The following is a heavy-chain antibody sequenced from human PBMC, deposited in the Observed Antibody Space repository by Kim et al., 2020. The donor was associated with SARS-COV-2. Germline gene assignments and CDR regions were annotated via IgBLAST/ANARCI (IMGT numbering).Heavy chain of an antibody. CDR1: GGSISSYY. Sequence: SETLSLTCTVSGGSISSYYWSWIRQPPGKGLEWIGYIYYSGSTNYNPSLKSRVTISVDTSKNQFSLKLSSVTAADTAVYYCARDRIVVVPAATWYYGMDVWGQGTTVTVSS. CDR2: IYYSGST. CDR3: ARDRIVVVPAATWYYGMDV. D-gene: IGHD2-2*01. J-gene: IGHJ6*02. V-gene: IGHV4-59*13.